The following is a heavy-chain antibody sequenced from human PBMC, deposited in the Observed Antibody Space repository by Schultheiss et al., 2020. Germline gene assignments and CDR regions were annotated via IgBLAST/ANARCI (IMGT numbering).Heavy chain of an antibody. V-gene: IGHV5-51*01. CDR3: ARRGGAAMVEFDY. Sequence: KVSCKGSGYSFTTYWIAWVRQMPGKGLEWMGVIYPGDSNTIYSPSFQGQVTISADKSISTAYLQWSSLKASDTAMYYCARRGGAAMVEFDYWGQGTLVTVSS. CDR2: IYPGDSNT. CDR1: GYSFTTYW. D-gene: IGHD5-18*01. J-gene: IGHJ4*02.